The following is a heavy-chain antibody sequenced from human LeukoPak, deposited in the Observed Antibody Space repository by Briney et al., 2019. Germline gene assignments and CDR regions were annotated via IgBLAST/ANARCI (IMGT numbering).Heavy chain of an antibody. Sequence: PSQTLSPTCTVSGGSISSGGYYWSWIRQHPGKGLEWIGYIYYSGSTYYNPSLKSRVTISVDTSKNQFSLKLSSVTAADTAVYYCARDEYGDYSNWFDPWGQGTLVTVSS. J-gene: IGHJ5*02. CDR2: IYYSGST. CDR3: ARDEYGDYSNWFDP. CDR1: GGSISSGGYY. V-gene: IGHV4-31*03. D-gene: IGHD4-17*01.